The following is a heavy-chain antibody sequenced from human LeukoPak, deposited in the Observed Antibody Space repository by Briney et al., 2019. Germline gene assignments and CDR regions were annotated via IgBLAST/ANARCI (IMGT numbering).Heavy chain of an antibody. CDR2: IGTAGDT. CDR1: GFTFSSYD. Sequence: GGSLRLSCAASGFTFSSYDMHWVRQATGKGLEWVSAIGTAGDTYYPGSVKGRFTISRENAKNSLYLQMNSLRAGDTAVYYCARSSQEGYGMDVWGQGTTVTVSS. CDR3: ARSSQEGYGMDV. J-gene: IGHJ6*02. V-gene: IGHV3-13*01.